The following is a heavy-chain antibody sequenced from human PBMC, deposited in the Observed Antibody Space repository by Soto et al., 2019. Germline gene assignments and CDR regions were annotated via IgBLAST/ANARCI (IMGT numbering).Heavy chain of an antibody. CDR2: ILPIFGTA. CDR3: VRYGGCSSPSCPREYYGMDV. J-gene: IGHJ6*02. D-gene: IGHD2-2*01. Sequence: QVQLVQSGAEVNKPGSSVKVSCKASGGTFSSYAISWVRQAPGQGLEWMGGILPIFGTANYAQKFEGRVKITGEDSTSTYYSEVSSLRCEQTAVYYCVRYGGCSSPSCPREYYGMDVWGQGTTVTVSS. V-gene: IGHV1-69*01. CDR1: GGTFSSYA.